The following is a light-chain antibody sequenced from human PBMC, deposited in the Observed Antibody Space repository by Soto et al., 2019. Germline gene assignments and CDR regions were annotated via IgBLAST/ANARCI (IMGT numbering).Light chain of an antibody. CDR2: EGS. J-gene: IGLJ1*01. Sequence: QSVLTQPASVSGSPGQSITISCTGTSSDVGSYNLVSWYQQHPGKAPKLMIYEGSKRPSGVSNRFSGSKSGNTASLTISGLQAEDEADYYCCSYAGSSTLDSFGTGTKLTVL. V-gene: IGLV2-23*01. CDR3: CSYAGSSTLDS. CDR1: SSDVGSYNL.